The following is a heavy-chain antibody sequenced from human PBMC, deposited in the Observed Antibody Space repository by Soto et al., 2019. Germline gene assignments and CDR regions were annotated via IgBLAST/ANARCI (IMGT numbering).Heavy chain of an antibody. V-gene: IGHV4-34*01. CDR1: GGSFSCYY. Sequence: PSETLSLTCAVYGGSFSCYYWSWIRQPPGKGLEWIGEINHSGSTNYNPSLKSRVTISVDTSKNQFSLKLSSVTAADTAVYYCARGFGGSSWYIFNDAFDIWGQGTMVTV. J-gene: IGHJ3*02. CDR3: ARGFGGSSWYIFNDAFDI. D-gene: IGHD6-13*01. CDR2: INHSGST.